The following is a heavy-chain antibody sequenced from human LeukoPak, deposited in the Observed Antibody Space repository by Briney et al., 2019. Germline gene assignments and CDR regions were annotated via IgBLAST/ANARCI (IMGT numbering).Heavy chain of an antibody. CDR1: GFTFSSYW. V-gene: IGHV3-7*01. D-gene: IGHD1-26*01. CDR3: ARVQWELRGVGSYFEY. CDR2: IKQGGSEK. Sequence: GGSLRLSCVVSGFTFSSYWMSWVRQAPGKGLEWVANIKQGGSEKYYVDSVKGRFTMSRDNAKNSLYLQMNSLRAEDTAVYYCARVQWELRGVGSYFEYWGQGALVTVSS. J-gene: IGHJ4*02.